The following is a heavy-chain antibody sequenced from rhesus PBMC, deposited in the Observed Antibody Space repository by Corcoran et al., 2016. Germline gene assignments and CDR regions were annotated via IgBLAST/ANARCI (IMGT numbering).Heavy chain of an antibody. CDR2: ICGRRGRT. V-gene: IGHV4-147*01. CDR1: GGSISSNW. Sequence: QLQLQESGPGLVKPSATLSLTCAVSGGSISSNWWSWIRQPLGKGLEWIGRICGRRGRTTHNPPLQRRVPISTYTSKNQLSLKLISVAAAAAAVYYCARAPHIAGTAAFDFWGQGLRVTVSS. CDR3: ARAPHIAGTAAFDF. D-gene: IGHD1-20*01. J-gene: IGHJ3*01.